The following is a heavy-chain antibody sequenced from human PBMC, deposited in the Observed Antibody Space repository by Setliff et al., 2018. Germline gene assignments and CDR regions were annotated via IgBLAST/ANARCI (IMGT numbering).Heavy chain of an antibody. J-gene: IGHJ4*02. CDR1: GFTFGTYT. CDR2: ISRDSLHI. CDR3: ARSENCYATHCSPYDY. D-gene: IGHD2-15*01. V-gene: IGHV3-21*01. Sequence: GGSLRLSCVGSGFTFGTYTMNWIRQAPGKGLEWVSSISRDSLHIYYADSLKGRFTISRDNAEDSLYLQMNSLRAEDTAVYFCARSENCYATHCSPYDYWGQGALVTV.